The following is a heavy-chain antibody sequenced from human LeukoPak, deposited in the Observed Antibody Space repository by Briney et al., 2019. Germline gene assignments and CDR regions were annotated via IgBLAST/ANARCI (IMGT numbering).Heavy chain of an antibody. J-gene: IGHJ4*02. CDR1: GYTFTGYY. Sequence: ASVTVSFTASGYTFTGYYMHWVRQAPGQGLEWMGWINPNSGGTIYAQKFQGRLTMTRDTSTSTVYMEVSSLRSEDTAVYYCARPFLDLYYFDYWGQGTLVIVSS. V-gene: IGHV1-2*02. CDR3: ARPFLDLYYFDY. CDR2: INPNSGGT. D-gene: IGHD1-7*01.